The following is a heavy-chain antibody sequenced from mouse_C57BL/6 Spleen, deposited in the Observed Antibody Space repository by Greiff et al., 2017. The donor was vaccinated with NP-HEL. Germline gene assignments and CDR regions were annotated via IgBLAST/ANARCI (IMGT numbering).Heavy chain of an antibody. J-gene: IGHJ3*01. CDR1: GYTFTSYD. CDR3: ARPIYYGNYAWFAY. CDR2: IYPRDGST. Sequence: LVESGPELVKPGASVKLSCKASGYTFTSYDINWVKQRPGQGLEWIGWIYPRDGSTKYNEKFKGKATLTVDTSSSTAYMELHSLTSEDSAVYFCARPIYYGNYAWFAYWGQGTLVTVSA. V-gene: IGHV1-85*01. D-gene: IGHD2-1*01.